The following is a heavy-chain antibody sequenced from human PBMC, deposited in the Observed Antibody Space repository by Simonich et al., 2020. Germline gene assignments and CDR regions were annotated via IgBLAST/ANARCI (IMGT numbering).Heavy chain of an antibody. Sequence: EVQLVESGGGLVQPGGSLKLSCAASGVTFSGSAMHWVRQASGKGLEWVGRIKSKANSYATAYAASVKGRFTISRDDSKNTAYLQMNSLKTEDTAVYYCTRFDYYGSGSYYFDYWGQGTLVTVSS. CDR1: GVTFSGSA. CDR2: IKSKANSYAT. V-gene: IGHV3-73*02. J-gene: IGHJ4*02. D-gene: IGHD3-10*01. CDR3: TRFDYYGSGSYYFDY.